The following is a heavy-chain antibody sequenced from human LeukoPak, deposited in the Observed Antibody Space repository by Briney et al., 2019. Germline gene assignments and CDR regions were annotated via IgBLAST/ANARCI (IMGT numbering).Heavy chain of an antibody. Sequence: GGSLRLSCAASGCTFSSYWMHWVRQVPGKGLVWVSRISSDGSSTNYADSVKGQFTISRDNAKNTLYLQMNSLRAEDTAVYYCASDAYNGWGLVYWGQGTLVTVSS. CDR1: GCTFSSYW. D-gene: IGHD5-24*01. V-gene: IGHV3-74*01. J-gene: IGHJ4*02. CDR3: ASDAYNGWGLVY. CDR2: ISSDGSST.